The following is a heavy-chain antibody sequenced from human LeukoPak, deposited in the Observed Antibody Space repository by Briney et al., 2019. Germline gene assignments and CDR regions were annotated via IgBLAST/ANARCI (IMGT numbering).Heavy chain of an antibody. CDR1: GFTFSNYA. Sequence: GGSLRLSRAASGFTFSNYAMHWVRQAPGKGLEGVAFISYDGNSKYYADSVKGRFTISRDNSKNMMYLQMSSLRAEDTAVYYCARRGHDYGDSEWFDPWGQGTLVTVSS. CDR3: ARRGHDYGDSEWFDP. D-gene: IGHD4-17*01. CDR2: ISYDGNSK. V-gene: IGHV3-30*04. J-gene: IGHJ5*02.